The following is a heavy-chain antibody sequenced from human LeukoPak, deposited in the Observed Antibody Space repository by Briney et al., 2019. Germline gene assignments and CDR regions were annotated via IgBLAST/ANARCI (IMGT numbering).Heavy chain of an antibody. D-gene: IGHD2-2*01. CDR3: ASEGYCSSTSCHDY. J-gene: IGHJ4*02. CDR1: GGSISSGSYY. V-gene: IGHV4-61*02. CDR2: IYTSGST. Sequence: PSQTLSLTCTVSGGSISSGSYYWSWIRQPAGKGLEWIGRIYTSGSTNYNPSLKSRVTISVDTSKNQFSLKLSSVTAADTAVYYCASEGYCSSTSCHDYWGQGTLVTVSS.